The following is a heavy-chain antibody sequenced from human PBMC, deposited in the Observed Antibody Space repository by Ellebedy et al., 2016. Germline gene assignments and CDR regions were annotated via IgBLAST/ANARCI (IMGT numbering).Heavy chain of an antibody. D-gene: IGHD3-10*01. CDR1: GLSFSSNS. CDR2: IGSASSLT. CDR3: AKYFRSGSYYHFDN. V-gene: IGHV3-48*02. J-gene: IGHJ4*02. Sequence: GGSLRLSXAASGLSFSSNSLNWVRQAPGKGLEWVSHIGSASSLTSYADSVKGRFTSSRDNAQNSLYLQMNSLRDEDTALYYCAKYFRSGSYYHFDNWGPGTLVTVSS.